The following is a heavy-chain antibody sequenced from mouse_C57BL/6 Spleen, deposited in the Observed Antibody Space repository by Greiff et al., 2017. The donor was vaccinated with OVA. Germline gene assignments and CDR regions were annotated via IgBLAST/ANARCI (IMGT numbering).Heavy chain of an antibody. CDR3: ARWRGIENAMDY. V-gene: IGHV1-81*01. Sequence: QVHVKQSGAELARPGASVKLSCKASGYTFTSYGISWVKQRTGQGLEWIGEIYPRSGNTYYNEKFKGKATLTADKSSSTAYMELRSLTSEDSAVYFCARWRGIENAMDYWGQGTSVTVSS. CDR1: GYTFTSYG. CDR2: IYPRSGNT. J-gene: IGHJ4*01.